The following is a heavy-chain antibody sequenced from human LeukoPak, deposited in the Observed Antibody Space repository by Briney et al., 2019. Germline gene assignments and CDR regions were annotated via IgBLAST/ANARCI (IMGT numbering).Heavy chain of an antibody. V-gene: IGHV4-4*02. CDR3: ARAFVSGSSRDAFDI. Sequence: SETLSLTCAVSGGSISSSNWWSWVRQPPGRGLEWIGEIYHSGSTNYNPSLKSRVTISVDKSKNQFSLKLSSVTAADTAVYYCARAFVSGSSRDAFDIWGQGTMVTVSS. CDR1: GGSISSSNW. J-gene: IGHJ3*02. CDR2: IYHSGST. D-gene: IGHD1-26*01.